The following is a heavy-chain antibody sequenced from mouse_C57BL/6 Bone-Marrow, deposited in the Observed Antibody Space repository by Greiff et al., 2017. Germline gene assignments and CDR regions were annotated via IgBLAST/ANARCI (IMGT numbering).Heavy chain of an antibody. CDR2: ISNLAYSI. J-gene: IGHJ1*03. V-gene: IGHV5-15*01. D-gene: IGHD2-3*01. CDR1: GFTFSDYG. Sequence: EVKLVESGGGLVQPGGSLKLSCAASGFTFSDYGMAWVRQAPRKGPEWVAFISNLAYSIYYADTVTGRFTISRENAKNTLYREMSSLRSEDTAMYYCARRGMYDGYLNLYFDVWGTGTTVTVSS. CDR3: ARRGMYDGYLNLYFDV.